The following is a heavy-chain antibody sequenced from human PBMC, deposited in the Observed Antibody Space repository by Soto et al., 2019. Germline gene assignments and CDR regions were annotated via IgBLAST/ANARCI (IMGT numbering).Heavy chain of an antibody. D-gene: IGHD1-1*01. CDR2: IYPGDSDT. Sequence: PGESLKISCKGSGYSFTSYWIGWVRQMPGKGLEWMGIIYPGDSDTRYSPSFQGQVTISADKSISTAYLQWSSLKASDTAMYYCALWYSWNDPDMDVWGKGTTVTVSS. CDR3: ALWYSWNDPDMDV. CDR1: GYSFTSYW. J-gene: IGHJ6*03. V-gene: IGHV5-51*01.